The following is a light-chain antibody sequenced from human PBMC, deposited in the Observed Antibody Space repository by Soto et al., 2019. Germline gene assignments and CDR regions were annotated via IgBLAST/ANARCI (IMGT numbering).Light chain of an antibody. CDR2: GAS. J-gene: IGKJ3*01. Sequence: EIVMTQSPATLSVSPGERATLSCRASQSVSSNLAWYQHKPGQAPRLLIYGASTRATGIPARFSGSGSGTEFSLTISSLQSEDFSVYYCQHYKNWPFTFGPGTKVDIK. CDR1: QSVSSN. CDR3: QHYKNWPFT. V-gene: IGKV3-15*01.